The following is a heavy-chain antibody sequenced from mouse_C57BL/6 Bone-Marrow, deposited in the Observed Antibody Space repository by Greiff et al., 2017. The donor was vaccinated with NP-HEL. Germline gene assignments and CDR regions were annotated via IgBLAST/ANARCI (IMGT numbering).Heavy chain of an antibody. Sequence: VHLVESGAELARPGASVKLSCKASGYTFTSYGISWVKQRTGQGLEWIGEIYPRSGNTYYNEKFKGKATLTADKSSSTAYMELRSLTSEDSAVYFCASVPHYYGHYFDYWGQGTTLTVSS. CDR3: ASVPHYYGHYFDY. CDR1: GYTFTSYG. CDR2: IYPRSGNT. V-gene: IGHV1-81*01. D-gene: IGHD1-2*01. J-gene: IGHJ2*01.